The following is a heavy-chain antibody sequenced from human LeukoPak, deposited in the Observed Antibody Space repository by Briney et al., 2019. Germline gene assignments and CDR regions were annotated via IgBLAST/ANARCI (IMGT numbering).Heavy chain of an antibody. D-gene: IGHD5-24*01. V-gene: IGHV1-69*13. CDR3: ARVVDGYNPNDY. CDR1: GGTFSSYA. CDR2: IIPIFGTA. J-gene: IGHJ4*02. Sequence: ASVKVSCKASGGTFSSYAISWVRQAPGQGLEWMGGIIPIFGTANYAQKFQGRVTITADESTSTAYMELSSLRSEDTAVYYCARVVDGYNPNDYWGQGTLVTVSS.